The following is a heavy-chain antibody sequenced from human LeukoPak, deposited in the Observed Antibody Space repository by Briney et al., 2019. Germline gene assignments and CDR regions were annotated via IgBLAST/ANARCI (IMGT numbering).Heavy chain of an antibody. J-gene: IGHJ4*02. CDR3: ARDLSQGATTDTLGYFDY. CDR2: ISSSGSYI. D-gene: IGHD1-1*01. V-gene: IGHV3-48*03. CDR1: GFTFSNYE. Sequence: PGGSLRLSCAASGFTFSNYEMNWVRQAPGKGLEWVSYISSSGSYIYYADSVKGRFTISRDNAQNSLYLQMNSLRADDTAVYYCARDLSQGATTDTLGYFDYWGQGALVTVSS.